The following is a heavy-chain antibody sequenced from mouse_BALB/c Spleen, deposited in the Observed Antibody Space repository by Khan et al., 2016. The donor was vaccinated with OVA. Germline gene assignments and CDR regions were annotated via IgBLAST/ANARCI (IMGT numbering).Heavy chain of an antibody. D-gene: IGHD2-10*01. J-gene: IGHJ4*01. CDR1: GSPLTNFG. CDR3: ARQPYYHYNIMDY. CDR2: IWSDGST. Sequence: QVTLKESGPGLVAPSQSLSITCTISGSPLTNFGVHWVRQPPGKGLEWLVVIWSDGSTTYNSALKSRLTISKDNSESQVFLKMNSLQTDDTAMYFCARQPYYHYNIMDYWGQGTSVTVSS. V-gene: IGHV2-6-1*01.